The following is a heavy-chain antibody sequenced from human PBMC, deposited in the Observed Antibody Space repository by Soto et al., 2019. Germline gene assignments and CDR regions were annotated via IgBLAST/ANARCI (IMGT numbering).Heavy chain of an antibody. J-gene: IGHJ4*02. Sequence: EVQLVESGGGLVKPGGSLRLSCAASGFTFSNAWMHWVRQAPGKGLEWVGRIKSKTDGGTTDYAAHVKGRFTISRDDSKNTVYLQMNSLKTEDTAVYYCTTDRPYDYESSSHDHWGQGTLVTVSS. CDR3: TTDRPYDYESSSHDH. CDR2: IKSKTDGGTT. CDR1: GFTFSNAW. D-gene: IGHD3-22*01. V-gene: IGHV3-15*07.